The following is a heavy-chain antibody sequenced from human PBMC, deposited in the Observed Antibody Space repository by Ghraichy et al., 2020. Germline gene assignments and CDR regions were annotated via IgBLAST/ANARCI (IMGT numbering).Heavy chain of an antibody. CDR2: ISSSGSTI. CDR1: GFTFSSYE. D-gene: IGHD3-10*01. CDR3: ASVFPGSLTNWFDP. J-gene: IGHJ5*02. V-gene: IGHV3-48*03. Sequence: GESLNISCAASGFTFSSYEMNWVRQAPGKGLEWISYISSSGSTIYYADSVKGRFTISRDNAKNSLYLQMNSLRAEDTAVYYCASVFPGSLTNWFDPWGQGTLVTVSS.